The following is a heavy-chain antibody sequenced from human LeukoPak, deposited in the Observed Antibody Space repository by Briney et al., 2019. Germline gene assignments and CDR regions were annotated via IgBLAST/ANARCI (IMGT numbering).Heavy chain of an antibody. J-gene: IGHJ5*02. D-gene: IGHD3-10*01. Sequence: SETLSLTCAVYGGSFSGYYWSWIRQPPGKGLEWIGEINHSGSTNYNPSLKSRVTISVDTSKNQFSLKLSSVTAADTAVYYCARHFKGFGLLWFGELSAPKDWFDPWGQGTLVTVSS. V-gene: IGHV4-34*01. CDR3: ARHFKGFGLLWFGELSAPKDWFDP. CDR1: GGSFSGYY. CDR2: INHSGST.